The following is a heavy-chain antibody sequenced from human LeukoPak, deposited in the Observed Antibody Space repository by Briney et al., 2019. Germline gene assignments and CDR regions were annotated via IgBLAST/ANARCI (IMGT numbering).Heavy chain of an antibody. V-gene: IGHV7-4-1*02. CDR2: INTNTGNP. Sequence: ASVKVSCKASGYTFISYAMNWVRQAPGQGLEWMGWINTNTGNPTYAQGFTGRFVFSLDTSVSTAYLQISSLKAEDTAVYYCAREPHRLGYYYYYGMDVWGQGTTVTVSS. CDR1: GYTFISYA. CDR3: AREPHRLGYYYYYGMDV. J-gene: IGHJ6*02. D-gene: IGHD7-27*01.